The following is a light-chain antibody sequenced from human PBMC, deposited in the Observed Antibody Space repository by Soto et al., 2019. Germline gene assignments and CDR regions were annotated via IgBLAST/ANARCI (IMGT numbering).Light chain of an antibody. J-gene: IGKJ5*01. CDR2: AAS. CDR1: QSISSY. V-gene: IGKV1-39*01. CDR3: QQYYSYLT. Sequence: DIQMTQSPSSXSXSXXXXXXIXXRASQSISSYLNWYQQKPGKAPKLLIYAASTLQSGVPSRFSGSGSGTDFTLTISCLQSEDFATYYCQQYYSYLTFGQGTRLEIK.